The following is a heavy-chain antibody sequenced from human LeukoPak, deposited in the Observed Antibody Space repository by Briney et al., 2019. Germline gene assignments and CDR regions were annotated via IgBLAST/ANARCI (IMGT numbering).Heavy chain of an antibody. CDR3: ARDGMGGSSWGTYDY. J-gene: IGHJ4*02. Sequence: ASVKVSCKASGYTFTSYGISWVRQAPGQRLEWMGWINAGNGNTKYSQKFQGRVTITRDTSASTAYMELSSLRSEDTAVYYCARDGMGGSSWGTYDYWGQGTLVTVSS. CDR1: GYTFTSYG. D-gene: IGHD6-13*01. CDR2: INAGNGNT. V-gene: IGHV1-3*01.